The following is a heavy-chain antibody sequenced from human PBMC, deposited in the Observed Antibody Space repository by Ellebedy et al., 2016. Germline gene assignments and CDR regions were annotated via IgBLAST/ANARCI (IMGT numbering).Heavy chain of an antibody. V-gene: IGHV4-39*01. Sequence: SETLSLTCTPSGGSITSNDNYWVSIRQAQGKGREWIGSIYYSGSTYYNSSLKSRVTISVDTSKNQFSLKVSSVTAADTAVYYCARRLDIVVVPAALSYYYDMDVWGQGTTVTVSS. CDR3: ARRLDIVVVPAALSYYYDMDV. CDR2: IYYSGST. D-gene: IGHD2-2*03. J-gene: IGHJ6*02. CDR1: GGSITSNDNY.